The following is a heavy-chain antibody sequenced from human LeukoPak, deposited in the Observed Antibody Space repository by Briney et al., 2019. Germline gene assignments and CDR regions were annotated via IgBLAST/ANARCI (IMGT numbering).Heavy chain of an antibody. D-gene: IGHD5-24*01. CDR1: GGSFSGYY. J-gene: IGHJ5*02. V-gene: IGHV4-34*01. Sequence: PSETLSLTCAVYGGSFSGYYWSWIRQPPGKGLEWIGEINHSGSTNYNASLKSRVTISVDTSKNQFSLKLTSVTAADTAMYFCARANEFHNYFDPWGQGTLVTVSS. CDR3: ARANEFHNYFDP. CDR2: INHSGST.